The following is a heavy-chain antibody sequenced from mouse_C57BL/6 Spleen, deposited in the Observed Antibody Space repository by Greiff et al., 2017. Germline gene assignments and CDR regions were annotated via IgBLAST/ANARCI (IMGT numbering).Heavy chain of an antibody. J-gene: IGHJ2*01. CDR1: GYTFTDYE. Sequence: QVHVKQSGAELVRPGASVTLSCKASGYTFTDYEMHWVKQTPVHGLEWIGAIDPEPGGTAYTQKFKGKAILTADKSSSTAYMELRSLTSEDSAVYYCTLYYDYDGFDYWGQGTTLTVSS. CDR3: TLYYDYDGFDY. CDR2: IDPEPGGT. D-gene: IGHD2-4*01. V-gene: IGHV1-15*01.